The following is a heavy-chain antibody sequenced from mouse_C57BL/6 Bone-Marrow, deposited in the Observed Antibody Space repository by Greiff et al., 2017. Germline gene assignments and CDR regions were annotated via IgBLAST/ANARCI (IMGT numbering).Heavy chain of an antibody. Sequence: EVKLMESGGGLVQPGGSLSLSCAASGFTFTDYYMSWVRQPPGKALEWLGFIRNKANGYSTEYSASVKGRFTISRANSQSILYLQMNALRAEDTATYYCARFHYYGSSYWYFDVWGTGTTVTVSS. CDR3: ARFHYYGSSYWYFDV. J-gene: IGHJ1*03. CDR2: IRNKANGYST. D-gene: IGHD1-1*01. V-gene: IGHV7-3*01. CDR1: GFTFTDYY.